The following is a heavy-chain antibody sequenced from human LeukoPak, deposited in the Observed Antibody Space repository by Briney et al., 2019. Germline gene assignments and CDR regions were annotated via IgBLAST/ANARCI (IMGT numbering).Heavy chain of an antibody. CDR3: ARDRGYSGYADARYYYGMDV. CDR2: IIPILGIA. J-gene: IGHJ6*02. V-gene: IGHV1-69*04. Sequence: ASVKVSCKASGGTFSSYAISWVRQAPGQGLEWMGRIIPILGIANYAQKLQGRVTITADKSTSTAYMELSSLRSEDTAVYYCARDRGYSGYADARYYYGMDVWGQGTTVTVSS. CDR1: GGTFSSYA. D-gene: IGHD5-12*01.